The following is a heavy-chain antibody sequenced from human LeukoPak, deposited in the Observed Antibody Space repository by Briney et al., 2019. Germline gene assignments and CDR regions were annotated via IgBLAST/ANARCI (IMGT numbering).Heavy chain of an antibody. D-gene: IGHD2-2*01. Sequence: ASVKVSCKASGYTFTSYGISWVRQAPGQGLEWMGWISAYNGNTNYAQKLQGRVTMTTDTSTSTAYMELRSLRSDDTAVYYCARAWYCSSTSCKSGWFDPWGQGTLVTVSS. CDR3: ARAWYCSSTSCKSGWFDP. CDR1: GYTFTSYG. CDR2: ISAYNGNT. V-gene: IGHV1-18*01. J-gene: IGHJ5*02.